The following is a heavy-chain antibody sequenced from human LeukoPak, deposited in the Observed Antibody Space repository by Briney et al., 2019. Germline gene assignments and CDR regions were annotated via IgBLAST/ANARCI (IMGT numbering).Heavy chain of an antibody. D-gene: IGHD3-10*01. Sequence: GGSLRLSWSGFALTLSTYAMHWVRQAPGKWLEYVSAIDTDGSGTYYADSVKSRFTISTDKSKTTLHLQMRTLRAEDTAVYYCMTRDTSGYWGQGTLVTVSS. V-gene: IGHV3-64D*09. CDR3: MTRDTSGY. CDR2: IDTDGSGT. J-gene: IGHJ4*02. CDR1: ALTLSTYA.